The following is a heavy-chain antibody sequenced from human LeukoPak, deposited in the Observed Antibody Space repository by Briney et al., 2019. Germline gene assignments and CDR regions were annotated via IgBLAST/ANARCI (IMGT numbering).Heavy chain of an antibody. CDR1: GFPFSSYG. Sequence: GGSLRLSCAASGFPFSSYGMSWVRQAPGKGLEWVSAISGSGGSTYYADSVKGWFTISRDNSKNTLYLQMNSLRAEDTAAYYCAKPAPLIVVVPAAVVDYWGQGTLVTVSS. CDR3: AKPAPLIVVVPAAVVDY. CDR2: ISGSGGST. V-gene: IGHV3-23*01. D-gene: IGHD2-2*01. J-gene: IGHJ4*02.